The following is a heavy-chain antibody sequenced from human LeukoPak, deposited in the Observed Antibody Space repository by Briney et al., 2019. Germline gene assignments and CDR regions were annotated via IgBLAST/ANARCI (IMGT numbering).Heavy chain of an antibody. CDR1: GFTFSSYA. J-gene: IGHJ4*02. CDR2: ISGSGGIT. Sequence: GRSLRLSCAASGFTFSSYAMNWVRQAPGKGLEWASVISGSGGITYYADSVKGRFTISRDNSKNTLYLQMNSLRAEDTAVYYCAKKSSGWYGDDFWGQGTLVTVSS. CDR3: AKKSSGWYGDDF. V-gene: IGHV3-23*01. D-gene: IGHD6-19*01.